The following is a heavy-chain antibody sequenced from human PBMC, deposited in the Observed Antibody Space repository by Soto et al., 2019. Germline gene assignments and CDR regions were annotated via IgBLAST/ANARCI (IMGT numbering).Heavy chain of an antibody. V-gene: IGHV3-30*18. CDR1: GFTFSSYG. Sequence: GGSLRLSCAASGFTFSSYGMHWVRQAPGKGLEWVAVISYDGSNKYYADSVKGRFTISRDNSKNTLYLQMNSLRAEDTAVYYCAKDRLRAAAGTFDYWGQGTLVTVSS. CDR2: ISYDGSNK. CDR3: AKDRLRAAAGTFDY. J-gene: IGHJ4*02. D-gene: IGHD6-13*01.